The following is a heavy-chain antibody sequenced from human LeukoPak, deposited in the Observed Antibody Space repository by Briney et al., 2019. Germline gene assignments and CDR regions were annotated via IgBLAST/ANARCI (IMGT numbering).Heavy chain of an antibody. CDR1: GFTFTDSA. CDR2: ISTSGGDT. D-gene: IGHD3-10*01. Sequence: GGSLRLSCAASGFTFTDSAMTWVRQAPGKGLEWVSAISTSGGDTIYTDSVKDRFTISRDNAKNTLYVQMNSLRAEDTAVYYCSTGSGHAFDIWGRGTMVTVSS. J-gene: IGHJ3*02. V-gene: IGHV3-23*01. CDR3: STGSGHAFDI.